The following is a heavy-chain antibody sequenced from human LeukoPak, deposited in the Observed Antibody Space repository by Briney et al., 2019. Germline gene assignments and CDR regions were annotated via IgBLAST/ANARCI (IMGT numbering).Heavy chain of an antibody. V-gene: IGHV4-39*01. J-gene: IGHJ5*02. CDR3: ARHRPLVELKP. CDR2: I. CDR1: GGSISSSSNY. D-gene: IGHD1-7*01. Sequence: SETLSLTCTVSGGSISSSSNYWDWIRQPPGEGLEWIGSIYNPSLKSRVTISVDTSKNQFSLKLSSVTAADTAVYYCARHRPLVELKPWGQGTLVTVSS.